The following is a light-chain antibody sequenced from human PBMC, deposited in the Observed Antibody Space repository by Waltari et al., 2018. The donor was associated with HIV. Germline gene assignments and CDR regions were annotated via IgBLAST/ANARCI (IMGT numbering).Light chain of an antibody. CDR3: QQSYSAPRT. CDR2: GAS. J-gene: IGKJ1*01. CDR1: QKISIY. V-gene: IGKV1-39*01. Sequence: DIQLTQFPSSLSASVGDRVIMTCRASQKISIYLNWYQQKPGKSPQLVISGASTLQSGVSSRFGGSGSGTDFALTITDLRPDDFATYFCQQSYSAPRTFGQGTTV.